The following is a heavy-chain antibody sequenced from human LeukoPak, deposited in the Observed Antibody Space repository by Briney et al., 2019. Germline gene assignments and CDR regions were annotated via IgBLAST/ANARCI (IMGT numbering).Heavy chain of an antibody. CDR1: GGTFSSYA. CDR3: ARRGSQLLDYYYGMDV. CDR2: SIPILGIA. Sequence: GASVKVSCKASGGTFSSYAISWVRQAPGQGLEWMGRSIPILGIANYAQKFQGRVTITADKSTSTAYMELSSLRSEDTAVYYCARRGSQLLDYYYGMDVWGQGTTVTVSS. D-gene: IGHD2-2*01. V-gene: IGHV1-69*04. J-gene: IGHJ6*02.